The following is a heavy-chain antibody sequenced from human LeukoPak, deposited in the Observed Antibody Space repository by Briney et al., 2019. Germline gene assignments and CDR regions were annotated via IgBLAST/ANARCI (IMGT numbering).Heavy chain of an antibody. J-gene: IGHJ4*02. CDR3: AKANWVSNADAVF. CDR1: VFTFSSYG. Sequence: SGGSLRLSCAPSVFTFSSYGMHRVRGAPGQGLEAVAAIWYAGSKKSYADFVKGRFTLPRDVSSPRVYFHLNYLRVQDTAVYYCAKANWVSNADAVFWGQGTVVTVSS. CDR2: IWYAGSKK. D-gene: IGHD1-1*01. V-gene: IGHV3-33*03.